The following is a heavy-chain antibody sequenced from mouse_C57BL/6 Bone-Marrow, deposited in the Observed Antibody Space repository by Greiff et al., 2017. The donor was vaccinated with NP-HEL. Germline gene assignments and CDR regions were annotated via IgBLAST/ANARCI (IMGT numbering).Heavy chain of an antibody. CDR3: ASYSRGY. CDR2: IYPGDGDT. V-gene: IGHV1-82*01. D-gene: IGHD2-10*01. CDR1: GYAFSSSW. Sequence: QVQLQQSGPELVKPGASVKISCKASGYAFSSSWMNWVKQRPGKGLEWIGRIYPGDGDTNYNGKFKGKATLTADKSSSTAYMQLSSLKSEDSAVYFCASYSRGYWGQGTTLTVSS. J-gene: IGHJ2*01.